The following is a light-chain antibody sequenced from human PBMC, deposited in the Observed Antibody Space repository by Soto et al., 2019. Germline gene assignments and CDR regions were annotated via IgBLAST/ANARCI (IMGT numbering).Light chain of an antibody. CDR2: TAS. CDR3: QNYTSAPQLT. V-gene: IGKV1-27*01. J-gene: IGKJ4*01. Sequence: DIQMTQSPSSLSASVGDRVTITCRASQGISNYLAWYQQKPGKVPKLLIYTASTLQSGVPSRFSASGSGTDFTLTISSLQPEDFATYYCQNYTSAPQLTFGGGTKVEIK. CDR1: QGISNY.